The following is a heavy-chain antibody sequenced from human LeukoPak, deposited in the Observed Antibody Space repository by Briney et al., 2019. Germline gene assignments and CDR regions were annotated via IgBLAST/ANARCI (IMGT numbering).Heavy chain of an antibody. D-gene: IGHD1-26*01. J-gene: IGHJ4*02. CDR1: GFTFDDYG. Sequence: GESLRLSCAGSGFTFDDYGMSWVRQAPGKGLEWVSGINWNGGSIGYADSVKGRFTISRDNAKNSLYLQMNSLRAEDTAFYYCASGGIYYGAAFEFWGQGTLVTVSS. V-gene: IGHV3-20*04. CDR2: INWNGGSI. CDR3: ASGGIYYGAAFEF.